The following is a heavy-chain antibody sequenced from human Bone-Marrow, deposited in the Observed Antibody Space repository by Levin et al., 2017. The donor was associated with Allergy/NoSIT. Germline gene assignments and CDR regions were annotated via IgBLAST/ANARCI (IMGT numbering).Heavy chain of an antibody. D-gene: IGHD6-19*01. Sequence: ASVKVSCEASGYTFSSHGISWVRQAPGQGLEWMGWISGYHGNTNYAQKLQGRVTMTADTSTSTAYMELRSLRSDDTAVYYCASWLDRSGWQTFDYWGQGTLVTVSS. V-gene: IGHV1-18*01. CDR2: ISGYHGNT. CDR1: GYTFSSHG. CDR3: ASWLDRSGWQTFDY. J-gene: IGHJ4*02.